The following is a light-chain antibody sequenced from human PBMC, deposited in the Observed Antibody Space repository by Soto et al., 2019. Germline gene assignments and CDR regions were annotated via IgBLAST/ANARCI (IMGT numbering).Light chain of an antibody. CDR1: QSVSSNN. V-gene: IGKV3-20*01. CDR2: GAS. J-gene: IGKJ5*01. CDR3: QQYDNSIT. Sequence: EIVLTQSPGTLSLSPGETATLSCRASQSVSSNNLAWYHQKPGQTPRLLIYGASSRATGIPDRYSGSGSGTDFTLTISRLEPEAFAVYYCQQYDNSITFGQGTRVEIE.